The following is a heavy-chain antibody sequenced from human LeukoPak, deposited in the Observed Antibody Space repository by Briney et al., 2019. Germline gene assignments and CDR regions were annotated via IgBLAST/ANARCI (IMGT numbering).Heavy chain of an antibody. Sequence: SETLSLTCTVSGGSMSSHYWSWIPQPPGKGLEWIGYIYYTGSTNYNPSLKSRVTISVDTSKNQFSLKLSSVTAADTAVYYCARGEYYDFWSAYYPYYYYYYMDVWGKGTTVTVSS. J-gene: IGHJ6*03. D-gene: IGHD3-3*01. CDR3: ARGEYYDFWSAYYPYYYYYYMDV. V-gene: IGHV4-59*11. CDR2: IYYTGST. CDR1: GGSMSSHY.